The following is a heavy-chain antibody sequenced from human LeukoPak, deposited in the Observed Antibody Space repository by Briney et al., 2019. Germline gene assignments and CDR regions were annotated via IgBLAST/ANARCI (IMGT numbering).Heavy chain of an antibody. D-gene: IGHD4-17*01. CDR3: ARGYYGDPSQVYYFDY. Sequence: GGSLRLSCAASGFTFSRYWMSWVRQAPGKGLEWVSSISSSGSYIYYAVSVKGRFTISRDNAKNSLYLQMNSLRAEDTAVYYCARGYYGDPSQVYYFDYWGQGTLVTVSS. CDR2: ISSSGSYI. CDR1: GFTFSRYW. J-gene: IGHJ4*02. V-gene: IGHV3-21*01.